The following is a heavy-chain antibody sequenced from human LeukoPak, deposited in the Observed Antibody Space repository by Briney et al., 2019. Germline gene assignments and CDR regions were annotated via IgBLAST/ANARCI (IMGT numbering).Heavy chain of an antibody. Sequence: GGSLRLSYAASGLHFSGTAMSWVRQAPGKGLEWVSAISHDGMNAYYADSVKGRFTISRDNSKKTVSLEMSSLTAADTGVYYCAKDGAQYSSGPECDPRGQGALVIVSP. CDR2: ISHDGMNA. J-gene: IGHJ5*02. CDR1: GLHFSGTA. D-gene: IGHD6-19*01. V-gene: IGHV3-23*01. CDR3: AKDGAQYSSGPECDP.